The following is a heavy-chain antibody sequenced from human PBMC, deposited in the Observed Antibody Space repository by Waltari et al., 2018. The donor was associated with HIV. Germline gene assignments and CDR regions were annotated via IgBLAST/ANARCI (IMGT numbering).Heavy chain of an antibody. D-gene: IGHD6-19*01. Sequence: QVQLVQSGAEVKKPGASVKVSCKASGYTFTSYAMHWVRQAPGQRLEWMGWINAGNGNTKYSQKFQGRVTITRDTSASTAYMELSSLRSEDTAVYYCARDDTIGSGWYSKGGYFDLWGRGTLVTVSS. CDR1: GYTFTSYA. J-gene: IGHJ2*01. CDR2: INAGNGNT. CDR3: ARDDTIGSGWYSKGGYFDL. V-gene: IGHV1-3*01.